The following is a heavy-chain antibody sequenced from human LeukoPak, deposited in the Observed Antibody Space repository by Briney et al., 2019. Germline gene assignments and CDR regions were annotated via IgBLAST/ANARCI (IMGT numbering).Heavy chain of an antibody. Sequence: ASVKVSCKASGDTFTGYYMHWVRQAPGQGLEWMGWINPNSGGTNYAQKFQGWVTMTRDTSISTAYMELSRLRSDDTAVYYCARDYSGSSGPGYYFDYWGQGTLVTVSS. CDR2: INPNSGGT. V-gene: IGHV1-2*04. CDR3: ARDYSGSSGPGYYFDY. J-gene: IGHJ4*02. D-gene: IGHD3-22*01. CDR1: GDTFTGYY.